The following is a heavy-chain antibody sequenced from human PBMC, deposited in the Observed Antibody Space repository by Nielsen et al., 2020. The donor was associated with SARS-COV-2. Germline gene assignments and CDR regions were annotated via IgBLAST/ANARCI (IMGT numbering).Heavy chain of an antibody. J-gene: IGHJ2*01. CDR2: INHSGST. CDR1: GGSISSSSYY. CDR3: ARRRYSSSWYGGYFDL. V-gene: IGHV4-39*07. Sequence: SETLSLTCTVSGGSISSSSYYWGWIRQPPGKGLEWIGEINHSGSTNYNPSLKSRVTISVDTSKNQFSLKLSSVTAADTAVYYCARRRYSSSWYGGYFDLWGRGTLVTVSS. D-gene: IGHD6-13*01.